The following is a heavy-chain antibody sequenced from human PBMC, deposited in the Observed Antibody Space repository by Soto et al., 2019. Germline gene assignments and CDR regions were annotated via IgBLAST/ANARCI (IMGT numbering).Heavy chain of an antibody. D-gene: IGHD6-19*01. Sequence: ASVKVSCKASGYTFTSYAMHCVRQAPGQRLEWMGWINAGNGNTKYSQKFQGRVTMTRDTSVSTAYMELSSLRSEDTAVYYCARAPLCSVRSGARYYGMDVSGQGTTVTVSS. CDR2: INAGNGNT. CDR3: ARAPLCSVRSGARYYGMDV. V-gene: IGHV1-3*01. CDR1: GYTFTSYA. J-gene: IGHJ6*02.